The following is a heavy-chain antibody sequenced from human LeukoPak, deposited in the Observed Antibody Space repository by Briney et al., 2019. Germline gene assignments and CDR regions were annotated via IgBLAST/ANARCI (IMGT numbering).Heavy chain of an antibody. CDR1: GFTFSSYS. J-gene: IGHJ4*02. Sequence: GGSLRLSCAASGFTFSSYSMNWVRQAPGKGLEWVSSISSSSSYIYYADSVKGRFTISRDNAKNSLYLQMNSLRAEVTAVYYCARGQQLVPGRLDYFDYWGQGTLVTVSS. V-gene: IGHV3-21*01. CDR3: ARGQQLVPGRLDYFDY. D-gene: IGHD6-13*01. CDR2: ISSSSSYI.